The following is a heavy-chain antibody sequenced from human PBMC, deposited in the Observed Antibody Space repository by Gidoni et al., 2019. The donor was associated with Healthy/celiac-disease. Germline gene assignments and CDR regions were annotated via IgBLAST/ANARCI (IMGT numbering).Heavy chain of an antibody. CDR2: IKPNSGGT. CDR1: GYTFTRYS. D-gene: IGHD6-19*01. Sequence: QLQLVQSGAAVKMPGASVKVSCQASGYTFTRYSIHWVRLATGQGLEWMGWIKPNSGGTNYVEKFQGWVNMNREVSISTAYMELSRLRSDDRAVYYCARASEENYGSGWYGGFDYWGQGTLVTVSS. J-gene: IGHJ4*02. V-gene: IGHV1-2*04. CDR3: ARASEENYGSGWYGGFDY.